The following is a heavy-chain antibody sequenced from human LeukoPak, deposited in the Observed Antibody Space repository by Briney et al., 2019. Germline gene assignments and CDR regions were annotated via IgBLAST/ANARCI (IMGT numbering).Heavy chain of an antibody. D-gene: IGHD3-10*01. V-gene: IGHV4-39*01. CDR2: IDYSGST. Sequence: SETLSLTCTASDASMSSSNYDWGWIRQPPGEGLEWIGTIDYSGSTYYNPSLKSRVTISVDTSKNQFSLKLSSVTAADTAVYYCARQPMVRGVLDAFDIWGQGTMVTVSS. J-gene: IGHJ3*02. CDR1: DASMSSSNYD. CDR3: ARQPMVRGVLDAFDI.